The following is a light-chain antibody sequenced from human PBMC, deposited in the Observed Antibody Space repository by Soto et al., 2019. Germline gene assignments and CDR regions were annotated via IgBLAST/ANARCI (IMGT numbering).Light chain of an antibody. CDR2: GAS. J-gene: IGKJ5*01. Sequence: EIVLTQSPGTLSSSPGERATLSCRASQSVSSSYLAWYQQKPGQAPRLLIYGASSRATGIPDRFSGSGSGTDFTLTISRREPEDFAVYYCQQYGSSPWITFGQGTRLEIK. V-gene: IGKV3-20*01. CDR1: QSVSSSY. CDR3: QQYGSSPWIT.